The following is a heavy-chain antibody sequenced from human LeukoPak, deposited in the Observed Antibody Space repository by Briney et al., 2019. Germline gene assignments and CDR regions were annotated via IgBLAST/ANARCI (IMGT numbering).Heavy chain of an antibody. Sequence: GGSLRLSCAASVFTFSSYSMNWVRQAPWKGLEWVSSISSSSSYIYYADSVKGRFTISRDNAKNSLYLQMNSLRAEDTAVYYCARDTEGYSSGFSWGQGTLVTVSS. CDR2: ISSSSSYI. D-gene: IGHD6-19*01. CDR1: VFTFSSYS. J-gene: IGHJ4*02. CDR3: ARDTEGYSSGFS. V-gene: IGHV3-21*01.